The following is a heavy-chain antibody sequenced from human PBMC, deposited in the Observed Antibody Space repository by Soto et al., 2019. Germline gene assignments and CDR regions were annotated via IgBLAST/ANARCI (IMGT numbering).Heavy chain of an antibody. CDR3: ARGGAVATIYSYYYYGTEV. CDR2: INAGNGNT. J-gene: IGHJ6*04. D-gene: IGHD5-12*01. Sequence: ASVKVSCKASGYTFTSYAMHWVRQAPGQRLEWMGWINAGNGNTKYSQKFQGRVTITRDTSASTAYMELSSLRSEDTAVYYCARGGAVATIYSYYYYGTEVLGKGTTVTVSS. CDR1: GYTFTSYA. V-gene: IGHV1-3*01.